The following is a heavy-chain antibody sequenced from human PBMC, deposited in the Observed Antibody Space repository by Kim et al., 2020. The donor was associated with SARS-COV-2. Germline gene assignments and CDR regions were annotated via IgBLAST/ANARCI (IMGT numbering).Heavy chain of an antibody. D-gene: IGHD6-13*01. V-gene: IGHV5-10-1*01. CDR1: GYSFTSYW. Sequence: GESLKISCKGSGYSFTSYWISWVRQMPGKGLEWMGRIDPSDSYTNYSPSFQGHVTISADKSISTAYLQWSSLKASDTAMYYCARHWYSSSWYGRGDAFDIWGQGTMVTVSS. J-gene: IGHJ3*02. CDR2: IDPSDSYT. CDR3: ARHWYSSSWYGRGDAFDI.